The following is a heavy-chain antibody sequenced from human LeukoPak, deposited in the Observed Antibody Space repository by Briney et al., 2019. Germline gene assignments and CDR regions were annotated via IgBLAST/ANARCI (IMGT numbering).Heavy chain of an antibody. D-gene: IGHD3-3*01. CDR1: GGSISSYY. CDR3: ARMTYYDFWSANGGHFDY. Sequence: SETLSLTCTVSGGSISSYYWSWLRQPPGKGLEWIGYIYYSGSTNYNPSLKSRVTISVDTSKNQFSLKLSSVTAADTAVYYCARMTYYDFWSANGGHFDYWGQGTLVTVSS. J-gene: IGHJ4*02. V-gene: IGHV4-59*01. CDR2: IYYSGST.